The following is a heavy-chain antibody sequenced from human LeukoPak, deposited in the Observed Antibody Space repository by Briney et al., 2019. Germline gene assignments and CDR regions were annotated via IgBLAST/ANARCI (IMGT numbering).Heavy chain of an antibody. V-gene: IGHV1-18*04. J-gene: IGHJ1*01. CDR2: ISTYNGNT. D-gene: IGHD4-17*01. CDR1: GYTFTGYY. CDR3: ARDYQTLTTPGY. Sequence: GASVKVSCKAPGYTFTGYYMHWVRQAPGQGLEWMGWISTYNGNTNYAQKLQGRVTMTTDTSTSTAYMEPRSLRSDDTAVYYCARDYQTLTTPGYWGQGTLVTASS.